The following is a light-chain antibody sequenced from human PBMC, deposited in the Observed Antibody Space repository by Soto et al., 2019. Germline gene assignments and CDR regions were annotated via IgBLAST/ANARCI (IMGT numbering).Light chain of an antibody. J-gene: IGLJ3*02. CDR3: GSFTTSRIWV. CDR2: EVT. V-gene: IGLV2-14*01. Sequence: QSVLTQPASVSGSPGQSITISCTGTSSDVGAYNYVSWYQQHPGKAPKLMIYEVTYRPSGVSDRFSGSRSGNTASLTISGLQVEDEAEYFCGSFTTSRIWVFGGGTKVTVL. CDR1: SSDVGAYNY.